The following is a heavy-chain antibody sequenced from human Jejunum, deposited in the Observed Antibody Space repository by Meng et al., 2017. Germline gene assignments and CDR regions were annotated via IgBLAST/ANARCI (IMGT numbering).Heavy chain of an antibody. CDR3: AKGDGRYYYGSGYYGIDH. J-gene: IGHJ4*03. V-gene: IGHV3-9*01. CDR2: ISWNGNRL. CDR1: GFTFDDHA. D-gene: IGHD3-10*01. Sequence: SLKISCAASGFTFDDHAMHWVRQVPGKGLEWVSGISWNGNRLDYGESVKGRFSISRDNANNCIYLEMNSAKPDDTALYYCAKGDGRYYYGSGYYGIDHWGQGTLVTVSS.